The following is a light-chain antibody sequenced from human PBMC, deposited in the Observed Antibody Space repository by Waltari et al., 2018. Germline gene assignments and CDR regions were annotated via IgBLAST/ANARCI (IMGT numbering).Light chain of an antibody. CDR1: NIGIKT. V-gene: IGLV3-21*02. J-gene: IGLJ1*01. CDR3: QVWDKSSDYV. Sequence: SYVLTPPPSVSVAPGQTATITCGGDNIGIKTVHWYQKRPGQAPVLVVYGDRDRPSGIPERFSGSNSGNTATLTIGRVEVGDEADYFCQVWDKSSDYVFGPGTKVTVL. CDR2: GDR.